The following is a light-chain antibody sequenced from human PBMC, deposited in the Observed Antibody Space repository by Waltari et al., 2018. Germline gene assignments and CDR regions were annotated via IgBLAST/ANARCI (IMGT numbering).Light chain of an antibody. CDR1: SSDVGGYHY. V-gene: IGLV2-14*03. Sequence: QSALTQPASVSGSPGQSITISCTGTSSDVGGYHYVSWYQQHPGKAPKLMIYDVSNRPSGFSNRFSGSKSGNTAFLTISGLQAEDEADYYCSSYTSSSTYVVFGGGTKLTVL. J-gene: IGLJ2*01. CDR3: SSYTSSSTYVV. CDR2: DVS.